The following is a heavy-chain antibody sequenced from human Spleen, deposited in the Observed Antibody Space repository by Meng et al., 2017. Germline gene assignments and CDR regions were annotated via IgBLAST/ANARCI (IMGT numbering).Heavy chain of an antibody. Sequence: QVPVVQSGAEVKKPGDSVKVPCKASGYTFTNNEIKWVRQAPGQGLEWMGWMNSNSGNIGYAQKFQGRVTMTRSTSISTAYMELSSLRSEDTAVYYCAINYDVWSTTYYFDYWGQGTLVTVSS. CDR3: AINYDVWSTTYYFDY. CDR1: GYTFTNNE. D-gene: IGHD3-3*01. J-gene: IGHJ4*02. CDR2: MNSNSGNI. V-gene: IGHV1-8*01.